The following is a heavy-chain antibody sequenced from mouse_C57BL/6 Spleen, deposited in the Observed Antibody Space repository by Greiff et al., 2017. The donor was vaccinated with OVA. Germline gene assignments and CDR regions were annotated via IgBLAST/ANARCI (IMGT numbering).Heavy chain of an antibody. CDR1: GYTFTSYW. CDR2: IDPSYSST. V-gene: IGHV1-50*01. J-gene: IGHJ4*01. D-gene: IGHD1-1*01. Sequence: QVQLQQPGAELVKPGASVKLSCKASGYTFTSYWMQWVKQRPGQGLEWIGEIDPSYSSTNYNQKFKGEATLTVDTSSSKAYVQHSSLTSEDSAVYYCAGGDDCSSGYAMDYWGQGTSVTVSS. CDR3: AGGDDCSSGYAMDY.